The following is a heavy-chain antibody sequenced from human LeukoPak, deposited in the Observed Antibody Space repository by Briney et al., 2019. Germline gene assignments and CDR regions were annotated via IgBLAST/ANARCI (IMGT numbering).Heavy chain of an antibody. D-gene: IGHD5-18*01. Sequence: GGSLRLSCAASGFTVSNNYMSWVRRAPGKGLEWVSVIYSGGSTYYADSVRGRFTISRDNSENTLFLHMNSLRAEDTAVYYCARGGYSYGSDYWGQGTLVTVSS. CDR2: IYSGGST. V-gene: IGHV3-53*01. CDR1: GFTVSNNY. J-gene: IGHJ4*02. CDR3: ARGGYSYGSDY.